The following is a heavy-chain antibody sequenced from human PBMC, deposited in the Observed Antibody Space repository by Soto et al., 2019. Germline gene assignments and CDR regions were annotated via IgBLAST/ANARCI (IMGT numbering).Heavy chain of an antibody. V-gene: IGHV4-59*01. CDR2: IYYSGST. D-gene: IGHD5-12*01. CDR3: ARDGSRDGYNLGYFDY. Sequence: SETLSLTCTVSGGSISSYYWSWIRQPPGKGLEWIGYIYYSGSTNYNPSLKSRVTISVDTSKNQFSLKLSSVTAADTAVYYCARDGSRDGYNLGYFDYWGQGTLVTVSS. J-gene: IGHJ4*02. CDR1: GGSISSYY.